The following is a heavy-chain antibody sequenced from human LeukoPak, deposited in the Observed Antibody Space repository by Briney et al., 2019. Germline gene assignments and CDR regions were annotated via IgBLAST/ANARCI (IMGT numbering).Heavy chain of an antibody. CDR1: GGSISSYY. CDR3: ARVQVVPAATRDYYYYYGMDV. CDR2: IYYRGST. D-gene: IGHD2-2*01. J-gene: IGHJ6*02. Sequence: SETLSLTCTVSGGSISSYYWSWIRQPPGKGLEGIGDIYYRGSTNYNPSLKSRVTISVDTSKHQFSLKLSSVTAADTAVYYCARVQVVPAATRDYYYYYGMDVWGQGTTVTVSS. V-gene: IGHV4-59*01.